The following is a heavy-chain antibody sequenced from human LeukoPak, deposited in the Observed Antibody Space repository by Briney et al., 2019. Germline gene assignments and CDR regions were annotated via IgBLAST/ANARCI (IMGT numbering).Heavy chain of an antibody. CDR3: ARRYYYNLGSFPFDF. D-gene: IGHD3-10*01. CDR2: IHNSGTT. CDR1: GGPFSGYF. Sequence: SETLSLTCAVSGGPFSGYFWSWIRQPPGKGLEWIGEIHNSGTTNYNPSLNSRVTISEDTSKNQIYLNLRSVTAADTAVYYCARRYYYNLGSFPFDFWGQGTLVNVSS. V-gene: IGHV4-34*01. J-gene: IGHJ4*02.